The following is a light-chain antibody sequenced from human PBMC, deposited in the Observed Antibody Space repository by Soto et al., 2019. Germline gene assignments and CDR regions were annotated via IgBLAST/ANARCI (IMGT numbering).Light chain of an antibody. CDR2: GAS. CDR1: QSISSS. J-gene: IGKJ4*01. Sequence: EILMTQSPATLSVSPGERATLSCRASQSISSSLAWYQQKPGQAPRLLIYGASTRATESPARFSGSGSGTEYTLTISSLQSEDFAVDYCQQYHSLPPLTFVGGTKVEIK. CDR3: QQYHSLPPLT. V-gene: IGKV3-15*01.